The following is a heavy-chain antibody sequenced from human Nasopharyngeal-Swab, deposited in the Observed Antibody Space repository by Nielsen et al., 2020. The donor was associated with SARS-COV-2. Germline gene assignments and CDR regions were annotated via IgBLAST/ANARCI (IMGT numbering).Heavy chain of an antibody. CDR1: GFTFFDYV. D-gene: IGHD2-8*01. J-gene: IGHJ4*02. V-gene: IGHV3-9*01. Sequence: ALRLFRAASGFTFFDYVLHRVRPAPGKGLEWVSGISWNSGSIGYADSVKGRFTISRDNAKNSLYLQMNSLRAEDTALYYCATDGSDGPSYWGQGTLVTVSS. CDR2: ISWNSGSI. CDR3: ATDGSDGPSY.